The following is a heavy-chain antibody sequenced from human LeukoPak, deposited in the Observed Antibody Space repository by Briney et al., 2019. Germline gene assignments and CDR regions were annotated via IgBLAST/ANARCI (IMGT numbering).Heavy chain of an antibody. D-gene: IGHD3-10*01. CDR1: GFTFSSYW. J-gene: IGHJ4*02. V-gene: IGHV3-48*02. CDR2: IRTSDTTI. CDR3: ARDHLWAFDY. Sequence: PGGSLRLSCAASGFTFSSYWMSWVRQAPGKGLEWLSYIRTSDTTIYYADSVKGRFTISTDIAKNSLYLQMSSLRDEDTAVYYCARDHLWAFDYWGQGTLVTVSS.